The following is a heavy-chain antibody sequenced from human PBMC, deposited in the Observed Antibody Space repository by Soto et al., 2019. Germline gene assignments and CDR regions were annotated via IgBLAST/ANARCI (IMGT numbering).Heavy chain of an antibody. D-gene: IGHD5-12*01. J-gene: IGHJ4*02. Sequence: EVHLLESGGDLVQPGGSLRLACAASGYTFSSYAMGWVRQAPGTGLAWLSDIDGSGGDRSLADSVKARFTIYRDKSKNALYLQMVRLRVEDTARYFCVKDIVAVAYVKTSAFDFWGPETLMTVSS. V-gene: IGHV3-23*01. CDR2: IDGSGGDR. CDR1: GYTFSSYA. CDR3: VKDIVAVAYVKTSAFDF.